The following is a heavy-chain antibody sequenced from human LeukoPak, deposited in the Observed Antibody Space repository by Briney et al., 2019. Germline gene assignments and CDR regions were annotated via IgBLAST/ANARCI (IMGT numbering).Heavy chain of an antibody. CDR2: ITSSSSYI. J-gene: IGHJ4*02. Sequence: PGGSLRLSCAASGFTFSNYYMNWVRQAPGKGLEWVSFITSSSSYIYYADSVKGRFTISRDNAKKSLYLQMNSLGAEDTAVYYCARGDSSDFWGQGPLVTVSS. D-gene: IGHD3-22*01. CDR1: GFTFSNYY. CDR3: ARGDSSDF. V-gene: IGHV3-21*01.